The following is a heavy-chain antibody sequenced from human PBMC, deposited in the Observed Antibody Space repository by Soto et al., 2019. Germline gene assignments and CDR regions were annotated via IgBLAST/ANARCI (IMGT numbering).Heavy chain of an antibody. V-gene: IGHV4-30-4*01. CDR2: IYYTGST. Sequence: SETLSLTCTVSGGSISSDDYYWSWIRQPPGKGLEWVGYIYYTGSTNYNPSLKSRVTISVDTSKNQFSLKLASVSAADTAVYYCARDRSNSPDFFDVWGQGTLGTVSS. D-gene: IGHD6-6*01. CDR1: GGSISSDDYY. J-gene: IGHJ4*02. CDR3: ARDRSNSPDFFDV.